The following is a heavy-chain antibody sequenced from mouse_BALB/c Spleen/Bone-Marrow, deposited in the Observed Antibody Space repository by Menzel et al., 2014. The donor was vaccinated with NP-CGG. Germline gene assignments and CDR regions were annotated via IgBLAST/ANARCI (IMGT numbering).Heavy chain of an antibody. CDR1: GFTFSSYA. D-gene: IGHD1-1*01. CDR2: ISSGGNYT. CDR3: ASYLCSIYDY. V-gene: IGHV5-9-3*01. Sequence: EVKLVESGGGLVKPGASLKLSCAASGFTFSSYAMSWVRQTPEKRLEWVATISSGGNYTYYPHSVKGRSTISRDNAKNSRYLQQRSLRSADTAKYYCASYLCSIYDYWGQCTLVTVSS. J-gene: IGHJ2*01.